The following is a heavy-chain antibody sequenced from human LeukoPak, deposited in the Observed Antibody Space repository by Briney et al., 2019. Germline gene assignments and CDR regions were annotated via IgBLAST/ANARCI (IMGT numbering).Heavy chain of an antibody. CDR1: GFTVSSNY. D-gene: IGHD2-2*01. J-gene: IGHJ3*02. CDR2: INHSGST. V-gene: IGHV4-34*01. CDR3: ARGSLQLPYAFDI. Sequence: GSLRLSCAASGFTVSSNYMSWIRQPPGKGLEWIGEINHSGSTNYNPSLRSRVTISVDTSKNQFSLKLSSVTAADTAVYYCARGSLQLPYAFDIWGQGTMVTVSS.